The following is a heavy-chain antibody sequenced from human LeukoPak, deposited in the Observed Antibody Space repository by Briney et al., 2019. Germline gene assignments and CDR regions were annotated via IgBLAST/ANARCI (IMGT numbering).Heavy chain of an antibody. CDR3: AKLLLD. J-gene: IGHJ4*02. V-gene: IGHV3-23*01. CDR1: GFTLSSSA. Sequence: PGGSLRLSCAASGFTLSSSAMSWVRQAPGKGLEWVSAMTEGGATYYADSVRGRFTISRDNSKNMLYLQMNSLRAEDTAVYYCAKLLLDWGQGALVTVSS. D-gene: IGHD3-22*01. CDR2: MTEGGAT.